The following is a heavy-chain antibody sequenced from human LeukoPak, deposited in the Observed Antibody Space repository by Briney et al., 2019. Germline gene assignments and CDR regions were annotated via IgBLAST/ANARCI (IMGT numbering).Heavy chain of an antibody. J-gene: IGHJ4*02. D-gene: IGHD3-9*01. V-gene: IGHV1-8*01. CDR1: GYTFTDYD. CDR3: ARAELRYFDWPPGDY. Sequence: ASVKDSCKASGYTFTDYDINWVRQATGQGLEWMGWMNPNSGNTGYTQKFQGRVTMTRNTSISTAYMELSSLRSEDTAVYYCARAELRYFDWPPGDYWGQGTLVTVSS. CDR2: MNPNSGNT.